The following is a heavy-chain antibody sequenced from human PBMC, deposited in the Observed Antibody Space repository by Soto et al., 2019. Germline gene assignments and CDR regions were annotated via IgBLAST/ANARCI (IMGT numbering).Heavy chain of an antibody. J-gene: IGHJ4*02. CDR2: IITIFGTA. CDR3: ARGRIAVAEYYFDY. D-gene: IGHD6-19*01. V-gene: IGHV1-69*15. Sequence: SVKFACKASGGAVSSYAIMCVRQAPGEALEWMGRIITIFGTANYAQKFQGRVTITADESTSTAYMELSSLRSEDTAVYYCARGRIAVAEYYFDYWGQGTLVTVSS. CDR1: GGAVSSYA.